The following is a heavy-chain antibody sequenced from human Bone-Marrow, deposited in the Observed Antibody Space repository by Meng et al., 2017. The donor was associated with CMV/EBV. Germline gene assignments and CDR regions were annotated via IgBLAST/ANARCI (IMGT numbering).Heavy chain of an antibody. CDR2: IKQDGSEK. Sequence: GESLKISCAASGFTFSSYRMSWVRQAPGKGLEWVANIKQDGSEKYYVDSVKGRFTISRDNAKNSLYLQMNSLRAEDTAVYYCARESIVGAYYYYYYGMDVWGQGTTVTVSS. V-gene: IGHV3-7*01. D-gene: IGHD1-26*01. CDR1: GFTFSSYR. J-gene: IGHJ6*02. CDR3: ARESIVGAYYYYYYGMDV.